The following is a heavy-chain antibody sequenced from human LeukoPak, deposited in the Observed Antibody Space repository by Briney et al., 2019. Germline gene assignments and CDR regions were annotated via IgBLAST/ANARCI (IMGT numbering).Heavy chain of an antibody. D-gene: IGHD2-2*01. CDR1: GFTFSSYG. J-gene: IGHJ4*02. CDR2: ISYDGSNK. V-gene: IGHV3-30*18. CDR3: AKLGCSSTSCYANFDC. Sequence: GVSLRLSYAASGFTFSSYGMHWVRQAPGKGLEWVAVISYDGSNKYYADSVKGRFTISRDNSKNTLYLQMNSLRAEDTAVYYCAKLGCSSTSCYANFDCWGQGTLVTVSS.